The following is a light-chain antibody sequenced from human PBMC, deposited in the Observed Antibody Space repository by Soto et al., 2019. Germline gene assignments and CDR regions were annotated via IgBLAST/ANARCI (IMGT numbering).Light chain of an antibody. J-gene: IGKJ4*01. CDR3: QQYGSSPRT. V-gene: IGKV3-20*01. Sequence: EIVLTQSPGTLSLSPGERATLSCRASQSVSSSDVAWYQKKPGQAPRLLIYGASSRATGIPDRFSGSGSGTDFTLTISRLEPEDFAVYYCQQYGSSPRTFGGGTKVEIK. CDR2: GAS. CDR1: QSVSSSD.